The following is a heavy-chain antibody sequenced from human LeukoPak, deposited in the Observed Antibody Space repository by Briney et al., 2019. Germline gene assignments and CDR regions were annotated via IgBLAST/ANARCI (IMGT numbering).Heavy chain of an antibody. CDR2: IYYSGST. CDR1: GGSISSGGYY. V-gene: IGHV4-30-4*08. J-gene: IGHJ5*02. CDR3: ARAVIAVAAPTGNWFDP. Sequence: SQTLSLTCTVSGGSISSGGYYWSWIRQPPGKGLEWIGYIYYSGSTYYNPSLKSRVTISVDTSKNQFSLKLSSVTAADTAVYYCARAVIAVAAPTGNWFDPWGQGTLVTVSS. D-gene: IGHD6-19*01.